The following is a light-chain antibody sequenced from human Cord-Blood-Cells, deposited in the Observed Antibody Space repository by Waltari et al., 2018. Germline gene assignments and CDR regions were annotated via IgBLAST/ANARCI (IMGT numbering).Light chain of an antibody. V-gene: IGKV3-11*01. CDR1: QSVSSY. CDR3: QQLT. Sequence: DIVLTQSPATLSLSPGERATLSCRASQSVSSYLAWYQQKPGQAPRLLIYDASNRATGIPARFSGSGSGTDFTLTISSLEPEDFAVYYCQQLTFGGGTKVEIK. J-gene: IGKJ4*01. CDR2: DAS.